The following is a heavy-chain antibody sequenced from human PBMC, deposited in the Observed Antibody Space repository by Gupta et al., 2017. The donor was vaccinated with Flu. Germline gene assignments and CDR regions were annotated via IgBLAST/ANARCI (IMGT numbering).Heavy chain of an antibody. CDR1: G. CDR3: ASISGGRD. Sequence: GIGLGRHAPGRGLWLVVTINEDGSQKFYVDSGKGRFTISKDNAKNSLYVQMNSLRVEDTAFYYCASISGGRDSGQGTLVTVSS. D-gene: IGHD3-16*01. CDR2: INEDGSQK. J-gene: IGHJ4*02. V-gene: IGHV3-7*01.